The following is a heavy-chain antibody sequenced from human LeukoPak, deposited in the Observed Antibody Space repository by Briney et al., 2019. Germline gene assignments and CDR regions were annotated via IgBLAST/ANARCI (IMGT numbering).Heavy chain of an antibody. CDR2: IWYDGSNK. V-gene: IGHV3-33*06. Sequence: GGSLRLSCAASGFTFSSYGMHWVRQAPGKGLEWVAVIWYDGSNKYYADSVKGRFTISRDNSKNTLYLQMNSLRAEDTAVYYCAKDSVGATYIENWGLGTLVTVSS. J-gene: IGHJ4*02. CDR1: GFTFSSYG. D-gene: IGHD1-26*01. CDR3: AKDSVGATYIEN.